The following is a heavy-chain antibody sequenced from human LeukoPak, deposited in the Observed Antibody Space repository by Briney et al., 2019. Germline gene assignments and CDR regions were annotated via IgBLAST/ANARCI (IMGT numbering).Heavy chain of an antibody. CDR2: INHSGST. D-gene: IGHD6-13*01. J-gene: IGHJ4*02. CDR1: GGSFSGYY. Sequence: SETLSLTCAVYGGSFSGYYWSWIRQPPGKGLEWIGEINHSGSTNYNPSLKSRVTISVDTSKNQFSLKLSSVTAADTAVYYCARGRKQQQLLSQDFDYWGQGTLVTVSS. CDR3: ARGRKQQQLLSQDFDY. V-gene: IGHV4-34*01.